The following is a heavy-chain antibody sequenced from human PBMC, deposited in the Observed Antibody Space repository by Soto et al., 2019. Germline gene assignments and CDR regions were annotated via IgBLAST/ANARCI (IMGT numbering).Heavy chain of an antibody. CDR1: GGTFSSYT. J-gene: IGHJ5*02. V-gene: IGHV1-69*02. CDR3: ARGGHTIFGVVTNNWFDP. Sequence: ASVKVSCKASGGTFSSYTISWVRQAPGQGLEWMGRIIPILGIANYAQKFQGRVTITADKSTSTAYMELSSLRSEDTAVYYCARGGHTIFGVVTNNWFDPWGQGTLVTVSS. CDR2: IIPILGIA. D-gene: IGHD3-3*01.